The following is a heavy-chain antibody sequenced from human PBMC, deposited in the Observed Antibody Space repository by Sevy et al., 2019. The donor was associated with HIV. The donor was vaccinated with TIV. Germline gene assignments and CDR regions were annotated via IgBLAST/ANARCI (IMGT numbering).Heavy chain of an antibody. D-gene: IGHD2-21*01. J-gene: IGHJ5*02. Sequence: GGSLRLSCATSGFTFNIYAMSWVRQAPGKGLEWVSTIGGGDTYYADSVKGRFTISRDDSKSAGYLQMNSLRADDTAVYYCAKDGVSRNKLWDWFDPWGQGTLVTVSS. CDR3: AKDGVSRNKLWDWFDP. V-gene: IGHV3-23*01. CDR1: GFTFNIYA. CDR2: IGGGDT.